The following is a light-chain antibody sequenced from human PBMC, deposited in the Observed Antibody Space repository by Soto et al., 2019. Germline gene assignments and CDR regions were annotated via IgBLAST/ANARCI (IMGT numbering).Light chain of an antibody. CDR1: QSVSNN. CDR3: QHYNDWSWT. CDR2: SAS. V-gene: IGKV3-15*01. Sequence: EIVMTQSPATLSVSPGERVTLSCRASQSVSNNLAWYQQKPGQAPRLLISSASTRATGIPARFSGRGSGTEFTLTISSLQSEDFAVYYCQHYNDWSWTFGQGTKVEIK. J-gene: IGKJ1*01.